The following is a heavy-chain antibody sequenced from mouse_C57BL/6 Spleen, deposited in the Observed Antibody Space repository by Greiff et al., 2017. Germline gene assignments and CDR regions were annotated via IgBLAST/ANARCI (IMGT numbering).Heavy chain of an antibody. CDR3: VLQLGRAWFAY. V-gene: IGHV1-64*01. D-gene: IGHD4-1*02. CDR1: GYTFTSYW. CDR2: IHPNSGST. Sequence: QVQLQQPGAELVKPGASVKLSCKASGYTFTSYWMHWVKQRPGQGLEWIGMIHPNSGSTNYNEKFKSKATLTVDKSSSTAYMQLSSLTSEDSAVYYCVLQLGRAWFAYWGQGTLVTVSA. J-gene: IGHJ3*01.